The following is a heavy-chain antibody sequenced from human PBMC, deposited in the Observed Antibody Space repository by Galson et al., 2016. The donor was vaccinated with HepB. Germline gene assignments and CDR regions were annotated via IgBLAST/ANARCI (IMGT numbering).Heavy chain of an antibody. V-gene: IGHV4-39*01. CDR1: DGLISDRNHY. J-gene: IGHJ1*01. D-gene: IGHD6-19*01. Sequence: SETLSLTCSVPDGLISDRNHYWAWTRQPPGEGRDWPASIYYSGTAYYNPSPQKRLTISVDTSKNQFSLKLSAVTAADTAVYYCGRVGSGIAEYFQDWGQGTLAIVSS. CDR2: IYYSGTA. CDR3: GRVGSGIAEYFQD.